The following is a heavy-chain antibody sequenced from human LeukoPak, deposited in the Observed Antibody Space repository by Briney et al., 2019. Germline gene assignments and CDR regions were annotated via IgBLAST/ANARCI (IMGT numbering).Heavy chain of an antibody. Sequence: NPSETLSLTCTVSGGSISSSSYYWGWIRQPPGKGLEWIGSIYYSGSTYYNPSLKSRVTISVDTSKNQFSLKLSSVTAADTAVYYCARHNIAAAGPLWYFDLWGRGTLVTVSS. D-gene: IGHD6-13*01. J-gene: IGHJ2*01. V-gene: IGHV4-39*01. CDR3: ARHNIAAAGPLWYFDL. CDR1: GGSISSSSYY. CDR2: IYYSGST.